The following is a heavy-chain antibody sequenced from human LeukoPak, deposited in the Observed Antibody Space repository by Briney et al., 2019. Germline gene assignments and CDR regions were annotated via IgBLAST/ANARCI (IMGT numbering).Heavy chain of an antibody. Sequence: SETLSLTCTVSGGSISSSSYYWGWIRLPPGKGLEWIGSIYYSGSTYYNPSLKSRVTMSVDTSKNQFSLKLSSVTAADTAVYYCARIYCNGGTCYSGVGWFDPWGQGTLVTVSS. D-gene: IGHD2-15*01. J-gene: IGHJ5*02. CDR1: GGSISSSSYY. V-gene: IGHV4-39*01. CDR3: ARIYCNGGTCYSGVGWFDP. CDR2: IYYSGST.